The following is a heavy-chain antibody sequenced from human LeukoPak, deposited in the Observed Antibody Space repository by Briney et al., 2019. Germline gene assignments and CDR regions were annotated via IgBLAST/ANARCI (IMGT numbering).Heavy chain of an antibody. CDR1: GFTFSTYA. CDR3: ARDTYCYDSSDYYSWFDP. V-gene: IGHV3-23*01. CDR2: ISDSGGST. Sequence: GGSLRLSCAASGFTFSTYAMSWVRQAPGKGLEWVSSISDSGGSTYYADSVKGRFTISRDNSKNTLYLQMSSLRAEDTAVYYCARDTYCYDSSDYYSWFDPWGQGTLVTVSS. J-gene: IGHJ5*02. D-gene: IGHD3-22*01.